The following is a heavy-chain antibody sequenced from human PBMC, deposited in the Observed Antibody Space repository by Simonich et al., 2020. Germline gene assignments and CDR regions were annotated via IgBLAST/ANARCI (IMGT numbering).Heavy chain of an antibody. J-gene: IGHJ3*02. V-gene: IGHV3-48*01. Sequence: EVQLVESGGGLVQPGGSLRLSCAASGFTFISYSMNWVRQAPGKGLEWVTYISSSSSTIYYADSVKGRFTNSRDNAKNSLYLQMNSLRAEDTAVDYCARDSSYYAFDIWGQGTMVTVSS. CDR3: ARDSSYYAFDI. CDR2: ISSSSSTI. CDR1: GFTFISYS. D-gene: IGHD5-12*01.